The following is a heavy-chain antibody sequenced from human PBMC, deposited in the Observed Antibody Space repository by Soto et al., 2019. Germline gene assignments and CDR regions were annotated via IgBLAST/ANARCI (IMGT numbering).Heavy chain of an antibody. CDR3: ARSFMVPVDFFDS. D-gene: IGHD3-10*01. CDR1: ALTFRRCN. Sequence: GGPLRLSCAASALTFRRCNMNWVRQVQGKGLEWVAVISYDGSNKYYADSVKGRFTISRDNSKNTLYLQMNSLRAADTGVYFCARSFMVPVDFFDSWGQGTLVTVSS. J-gene: IGHJ4*02. V-gene: IGHV3-30-3*01. CDR2: ISYDGSNK.